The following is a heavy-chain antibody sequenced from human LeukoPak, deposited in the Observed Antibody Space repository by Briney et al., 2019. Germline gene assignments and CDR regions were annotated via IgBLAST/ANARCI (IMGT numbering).Heavy chain of an antibody. CDR3: AKAASMATITFFDY. Sequence: GGSQRLSCAASGFTFSSYSMNWVRQAPGKGLEWVSSISSSSSYIYYADSVKGRFTISRDNAKNSLYLQMNSLRAEDTAVYYCAKAASMATITFFDYWGQGTLVTVSS. J-gene: IGHJ4*02. CDR1: GFTFSSYS. V-gene: IGHV3-21*04. CDR2: ISSSSSYI. D-gene: IGHD5-24*01.